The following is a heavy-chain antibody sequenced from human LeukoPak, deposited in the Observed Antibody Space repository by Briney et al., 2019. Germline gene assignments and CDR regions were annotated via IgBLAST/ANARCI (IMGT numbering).Heavy chain of an antibody. D-gene: IGHD6-6*01. V-gene: IGHV4-31*03. CDR2: IYFSGST. CDR3: ARDGGYSSSSLFFQFNWFDP. CDR1: GGSTSSGGYS. Sequence: SETLSLTCTVSGGSTSSGGYSWNWIRQHPGKGLEWIGYIYFSGSTYYNPSLKSRVTISADTSKNQFSLRLSSVTAADTAVYYCARDGGYSSSSLFFQFNWFDPWGQGTLVTVSS. J-gene: IGHJ5*02.